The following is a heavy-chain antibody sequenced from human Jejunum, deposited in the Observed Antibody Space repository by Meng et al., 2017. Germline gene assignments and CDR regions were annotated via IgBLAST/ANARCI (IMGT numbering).Heavy chain of an antibody. CDR2: MYYTGTT. V-gene: IGHV4-59*11. CDR1: GASISDHY. J-gene: IGHJ4*02. D-gene: IGHD2-15*01. Sequence: PETLSLTCTVAGASISDHYWSWIRQPPGKGREWIGDMYYTGTTNYNPSLKSRVTMSVDTSMNQFSLRLTSVTAADTAVYYCARVADSSAPFDYWGQGTLVTVSS. CDR3: ARVADSSAPFDY.